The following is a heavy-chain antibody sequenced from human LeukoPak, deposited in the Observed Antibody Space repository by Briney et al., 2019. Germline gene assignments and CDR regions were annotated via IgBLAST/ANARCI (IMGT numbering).Heavy chain of an antibody. CDR1: GYTFTSYG. CDR2: ISAYNGNT. V-gene: IGHV1-18*01. D-gene: IGHD6-13*01. J-gene: IGHJ5*02. CDR3: ARYVTGSSWPQGWFDP. Sequence: PMASVKVSCKASGYTFTSYGISWVRQAPGQGLEWMGWISAYNGNTNYAQKLQGRVTMTTDTSTSTAYMELRSLRSDDTAVYYCARYVTGSSWPQGWFDPWGQGTLVTVSS.